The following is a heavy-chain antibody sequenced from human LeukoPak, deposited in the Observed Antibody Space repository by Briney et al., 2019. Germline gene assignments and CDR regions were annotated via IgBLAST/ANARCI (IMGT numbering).Heavy chain of an antibody. J-gene: IGHJ4*02. V-gene: IGHV4-61*02. CDR1: GGSISSGSYY. Sequence: SETLSLTCTVSGGSISSGSYYWSRIRQPAGKGLECIGRIYTSGSTNYNPSLKSRVTISVDTSKNQFSLKLSSVTAADTAVYFCARVGATLFDYWGQGTLVTVSS. D-gene: IGHD1-26*01. CDR2: IYTSGST. CDR3: ARVGATLFDY.